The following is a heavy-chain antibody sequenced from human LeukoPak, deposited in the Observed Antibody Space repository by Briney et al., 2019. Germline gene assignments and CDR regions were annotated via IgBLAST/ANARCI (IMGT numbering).Heavy chain of an antibody. CDR2: ISSSSSTI. D-gene: IGHD1-7*01. J-gene: IGHJ5*02. Sequence: QAGGSLRLSCAASGFTFSSYSMNWVRQAPGTGLEWVSYISSSSSTIYYADSVKGRFTISRDNAKNSLYLQMNSLRAEDTAVYYCARIGTTLDPWGQGTLVTVSS. CDR1: GFTFSSYS. CDR3: ARIGTTLDP. V-gene: IGHV3-48*01.